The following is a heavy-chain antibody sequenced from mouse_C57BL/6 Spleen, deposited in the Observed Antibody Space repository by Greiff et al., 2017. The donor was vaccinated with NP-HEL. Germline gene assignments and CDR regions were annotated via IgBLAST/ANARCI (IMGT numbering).Heavy chain of an antibody. J-gene: IGHJ1*03. CDR2: IYPGDGDT. CDR1: GYAFSSSW. D-gene: IGHD3-2*02. CDR3: ARRSRDSSGYDWYFDV. Sequence: QVQLKESGPELVKPGASVKISCKASGYAFSSSWMNWVKQRPGKGLEWIGRIYPGDGDTNYNGKFKGKATLTADKSSSTAYMQLSSLTSEDSAVYFCARRSRDSSGYDWYFDVWGTGTTVTVSS. V-gene: IGHV1-82*01.